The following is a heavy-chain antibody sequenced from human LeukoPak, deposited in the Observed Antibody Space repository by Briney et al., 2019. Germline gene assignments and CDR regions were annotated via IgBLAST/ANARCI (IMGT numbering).Heavy chain of an antibody. CDR1: GFTFSHYW. V-gene: IGHV3-7*01. D-gene: IGHD4-23*01. CDR2: VKQDESSK. J-gene: IGHJ4*02. CDR3: VRDYDGDLDY. Sequence: GGSLRLSCAASGFTFSHYWMAWVRQAPGRGPEWVANVKQDESSKFYADSVKGRFTISRDNAKTSLYLQMNGLRVEDTALYYCVRDYDGDLDYWGQGTLVTVSS.